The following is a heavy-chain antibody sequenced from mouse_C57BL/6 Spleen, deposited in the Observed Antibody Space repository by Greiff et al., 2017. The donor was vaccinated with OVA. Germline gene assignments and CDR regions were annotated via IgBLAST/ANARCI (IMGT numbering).Heavy chain of an antibody. V-gene: IGHV1-52*01. CDR3: ARGAYNAMDY. D-gene: IGHD6-5*01. CDR1: GYTFTSYW. CDR2: IDPSDSET. Sequence: VQLQQPGAELVRPGSSVKLSCKASGYTFTSYWMHWVKQRPIQGLEWIGNIDPSDSETHYNQKFKDKATLTVDKSSSTAYMQLSSLTSEDAAVYYCARGAYNAMDYWGQGTSVTVSS. J-gene: IGHJ4*01.